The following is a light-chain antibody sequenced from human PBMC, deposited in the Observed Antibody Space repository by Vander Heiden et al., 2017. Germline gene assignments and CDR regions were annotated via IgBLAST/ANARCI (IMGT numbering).Light chain of an antibody. CDR1: NKGNKR. Sequence: SYVLTQPPPASVAPGKTARVPCGGNNKGNKRGEGDEKKRGQAPGLVVYDDSERRSGIPERFSGSNSGNTATLTISRVEAGDEADYYCQVWDSSSDHVVFGGGTKLTVL. J-gene: IGLJ2*01. CDR3: QVWDSSSDHVV. CDR2: DDS. V-gene: IGLV3-21*03.